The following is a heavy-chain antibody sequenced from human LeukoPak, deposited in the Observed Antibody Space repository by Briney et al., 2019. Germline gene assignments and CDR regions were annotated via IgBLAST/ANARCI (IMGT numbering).Heavy chain of an antibody. CDR2: MNPNSGDT. D-gene: IGHD2-15*01. Sequence: GASVKLSCKASGYTFTSYDIYWGRHATGQGLEWMGWMNPNSGDTGYAQKFQGRVTMTRNTSISTAYMELSSLRSEDTAVYYCARAVRSGAYYYYYGMDVWGQGTTVTVSS. J-gene: IGHJ6*02. V-gene: IGHV1-8*01. CDR1: GYTFTSYD. CDR3: ARAVRSGAYYYYYGMDV.